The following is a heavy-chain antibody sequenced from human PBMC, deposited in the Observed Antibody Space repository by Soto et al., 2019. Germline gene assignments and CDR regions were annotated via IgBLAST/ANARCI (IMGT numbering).Heavy chain of an antibody. D-gene: IGHD3-22*01. V-gene: IGHV1-18*01. CDR1: GYTFTNYG. CDR2: ITAYNGNT. J-gene: IGHJ4*02. Sequence: QVQLVQSEVEVKKPGASVKVSCKASGYTFTNYGISWVRQAPGQGLEWMGWITAYNGNTDYAQRLQGRVTMTTDTSTSTAYMELRSLGSDDTAVYYCARDRRGDSSGYYLYWGRGSLVTVSS. CDR3: ARDRRGDSSGYYLY.